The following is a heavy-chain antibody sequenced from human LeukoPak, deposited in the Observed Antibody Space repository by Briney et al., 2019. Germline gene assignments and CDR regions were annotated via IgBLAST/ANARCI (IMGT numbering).Heavy chain of an antibody. J-gene: IGHJ4*02. CDR3: ARQETYYYGSGSPYYFDY. Sequence: ASVKVSCKASGYTFTDYFMHWVRQAPGQGLEWVGWINPNSGGTDYAQKFQGRVTLTRDTSISTVYMELTSLRSDDTAVYYCARQETYYYGSGSPYYFDYWGQGTLVTVSS. D-gene: IGHD3-10*01. CDR1: GYTFTDYF. CDR2: INPNSGGT. V-gene: IGHV1-2*02.